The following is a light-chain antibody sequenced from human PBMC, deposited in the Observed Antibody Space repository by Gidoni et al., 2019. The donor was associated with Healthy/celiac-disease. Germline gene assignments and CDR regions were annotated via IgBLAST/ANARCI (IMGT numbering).Light chain of an antibody. CDR1: RLGDNY. V-gene: IGLV3-1*01. J-gene: IGLJ1*01. Sequence: SYELTQPPSVSVSPGQTASITCSGDRLGDNYTYWYQQKPGQSPVLVIYQDTKRPSGIPERFSGSNSGNTATLTISGTQALDEADYYCQAWDSNAEFFGTGTKVTVL. CDR2: QDT. CDR3: QAWDSNAEF.